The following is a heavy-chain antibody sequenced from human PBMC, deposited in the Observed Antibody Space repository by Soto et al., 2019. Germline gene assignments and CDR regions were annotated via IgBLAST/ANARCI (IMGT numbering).Heavy chain of an antibody. J-gene: IGHJ4*02. CDR3: ARDIGRCSTSDY. Sequence: QVQLVQSGPEVKEPGASVKVSCKASGYTFIGYYVHWVRQAPGQGLEWMGWINPNSGGTNYAQKFQGRVTMTRDTSMTTAYMELSRLRSDDTAVYYWARDIGRCSTSDYWGQGTLVTVSS. CDR1: GYTFIGYY. D-gene: IGHD6-13*01. CDR2: INPNSGGT. V-gene: IGHV1-2*02.